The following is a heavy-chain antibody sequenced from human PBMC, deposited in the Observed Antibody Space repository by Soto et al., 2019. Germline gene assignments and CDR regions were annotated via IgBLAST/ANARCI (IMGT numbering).Heavy chain of an antibody. CDR2: INHSGST. Sequence: SETLSLTCAVYGGSFSGYYWSWIRQPPGKGLEWIGEINHSGSTNYNPSLKSRVTISVDTSKNQFSLKLSSVTAADTAVYYFSRGRRNGSYFLRPNWFDPWGQGTLVTVSS. CDR3: SRGRRNGSYFLRPNWFDP. J-gene: IGHJ5*02. D-gene: IGHD1-26*01. V-gene: IGHV4-34*01. CDR1: GGSFSGYY.